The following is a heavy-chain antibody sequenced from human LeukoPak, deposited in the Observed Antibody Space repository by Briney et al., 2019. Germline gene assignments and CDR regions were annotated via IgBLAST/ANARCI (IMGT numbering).Heavy chain of an antibody. V-gene: IGHV1-18*01. D-gene: IGHD6-19*01. J-gene: IGHJ4*02. CDR2: ISAYNDNT. CDR1: GYTFTSYG. CDR3: ARRQGAGLDY. Sequence: GASVKVSCKASGYTFTSYGISWVRQAPGQGLEWMGWISAYNDNTNYAQNLQGRVTMTTDTSTSTAYMDLRGLKSDDTAVYYCARRQGAGLDYWGQGTLVTVSS.